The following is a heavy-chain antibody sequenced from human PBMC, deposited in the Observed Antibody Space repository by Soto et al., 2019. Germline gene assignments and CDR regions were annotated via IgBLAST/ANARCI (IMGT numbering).Heavy chain of an antibody. V-gene: IGHV1-8*01. CDR1: AYTFTSSD. CDR3: ASTTRGYSGHDYSYYYGMDV. D-gene: IGHD5-12*01. CDR2: MNPNSGNT. J-gene: IGHJ6*02. Sequence: GXSAKVSFRPSAYTFTSSDINWVRQATVQGLEWMGWMNPNSGNTGYAQKFQGRVTMTRNTSISTAYMELSSLRSEDTAVYYCASTTRGYSGHDYSYYYGMDVWGQGTTVPVSS.